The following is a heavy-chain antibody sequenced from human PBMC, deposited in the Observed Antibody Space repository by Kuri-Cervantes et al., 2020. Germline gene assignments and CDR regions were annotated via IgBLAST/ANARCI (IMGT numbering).Heavy chain of an antibody. V-gene: IGHV3-23*01. J-gene: IGHJ4*02. CDR2: VRGNSDAT. Sequence: GESLKISCVTSGFTFRTDAMSWVRQAPGKGLEWDAAVRGNSDATYYADSVGGRFTVSSDNSKTTVFLQMNSVRAEDTATYYCATMPWADTAVWGQGTLVTVSS. CDR3: ATMPWADTAV. CDR1: GFTFRTDA. D-gene: IGHD1-26*01.